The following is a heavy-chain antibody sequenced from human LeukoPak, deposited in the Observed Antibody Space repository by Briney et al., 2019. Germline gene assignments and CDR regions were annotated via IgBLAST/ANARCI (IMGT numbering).Heavy chain of an antibody. Sequence: VASVKVSCKASGYTFTSYGISWVRQAPGQGLEWMGGIIPIFGTANYAQKFQGRVTITADESTSTAYMELSSLRSEDTAVYYCARDPSGYSYGYYFDYWGQGTLVTVSS. CDR3: ARDPSGYSYGYYFDY. CDR1: GYTFTSYG. CDR2: IIPIFGTA. V-gene: IGHV1-69*13. J-gene: IGHJ4*02. D-gene: IGHD5-18*01.